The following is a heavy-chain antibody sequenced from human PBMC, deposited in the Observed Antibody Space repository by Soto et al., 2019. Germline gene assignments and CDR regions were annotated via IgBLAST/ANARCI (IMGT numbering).Heavy chain of an antibody. Sequence: EVQLLESGGGLVQPGGSLRLSCVGSRSTFRSYAMSWVRQAPGKGLEWVSTISSSGGSTYYADSVKGRFTISRDNSKKTLYLQVNSLRAEDTAVYYCVNGAAVGTFDYWGQGTLVTVSS. D-gene: IGHD6-13*01. CDR1: RSTFRSYA. CDR3: VNGAAVGTFDY. CDR2: ISSSGGST. V-gene: IGHV3-23*01. J-gene: IGHJ4*02.